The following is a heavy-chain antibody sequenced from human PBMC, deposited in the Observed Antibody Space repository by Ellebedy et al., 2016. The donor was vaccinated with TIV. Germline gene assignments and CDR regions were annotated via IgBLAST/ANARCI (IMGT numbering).Heavy chain of an antibody. J-gene: IGHJ4*02. D-gene: IGHD2-15*01. V-gene: IGHV1-69*04. CDR3: ARWGGSGGRFQGPYDF. CDR1: GGFSNHA. Sequence: AASVKVSCKASGGFSNHAINWVRQAPGQGLEWMGRIIPILGITEYAQNFKGRVTFTADKFTSTAYMELSSLRSEDTAVYYCARWGGSGGRFQGPYDFWGQGTLVAVSS. CDR2: IIPILGIT.